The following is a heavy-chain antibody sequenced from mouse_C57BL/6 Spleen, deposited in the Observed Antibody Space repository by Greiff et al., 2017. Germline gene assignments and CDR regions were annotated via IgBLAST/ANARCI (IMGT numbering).Heavy chain of an antibody. CDR3: ARQGVYDYDGDYYAMDY. V-gene: IGHV5-6*01. J-gene: IGHJ4*01. CDR1: GFTFSSYG. D-gene: IGHD2-4*01. Sequence: EVKVVESGGDLVKPGGSLKLSCAASGFTFSSYGMSWVRQTPDKRLEWVATISSGGSYTYYPDSVKGRFTISRDNAKNTLYLQMSSLKSEDTAMYYCARQGVYDYDGDYYAMDYWGQGTSVTVSS. CDR2: ISSGGSYT.